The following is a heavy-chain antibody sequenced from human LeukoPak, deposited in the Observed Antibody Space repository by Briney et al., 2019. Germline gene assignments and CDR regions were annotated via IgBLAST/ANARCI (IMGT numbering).Heavy chain of an antibody. CDR1: GGTFSSYT. CDR2: IIPLFGTP. CDR3: ASATLRCSGGSCYEMDV. D-gene: IGHD2-15*01. V-gene: IGHV1-69*06. Sequence: SVKVSCKASGGTFSSYTISWVRQAPGQGLEWMGGIIPLFGTPDYAQRFQDRLTITADKSTSTAYMELSSLRSEDTAVYYCASATLRCSGGSCYEMDVWGKGTAVTVSS. J-gene: IGHJ6*04.